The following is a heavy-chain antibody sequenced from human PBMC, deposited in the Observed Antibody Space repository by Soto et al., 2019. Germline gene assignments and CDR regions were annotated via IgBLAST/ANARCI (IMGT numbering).Heavy chain of an antibody. Sequence: QVQLVQSGAEVKKPGSSVKVSCKASGGTFSSYAISWVRQAPGQGLEWMGGIIPIFGTANYAQKFQGRVTITADESTSTAYMELSSLRSEDTAVYYCAQQTTTLAVAGSFDYYGMDVWGQGTTVTVSS. CDR1: GGTFSSYA. V-gene: IGHV1-69*01. D-gene: IGHD6-19*01. J-gene: IGHJ6*02. CDR2: IIPIFGTA. CDR3: AQQTTTLAVAGSFDYYGMDV.